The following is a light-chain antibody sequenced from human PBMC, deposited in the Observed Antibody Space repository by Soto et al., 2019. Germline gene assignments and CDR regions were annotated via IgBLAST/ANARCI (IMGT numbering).Light chain of an antibody. Sequence: DIQRTHSPSTLSASVVDRVTLTCRASQNVNGWLAWYQQKPGKAPKLLINKASSLESGVPSRFSGRGFGTEFTLTISSLQTDDFATYYCQQYDTLCTFGQGTKGDIK. CDR3: QQYDTLCT. CDR2: KAS. CDR1: QNVNGW. J-gene: IGKJ1*01. V-gene: IGKV1-5*03.